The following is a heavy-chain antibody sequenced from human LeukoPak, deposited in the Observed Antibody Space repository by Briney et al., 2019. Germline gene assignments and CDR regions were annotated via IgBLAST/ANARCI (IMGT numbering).Heavy chain of an antibody. CDR2: ISYDGSNK. CDR3: ARSEWDFWSGYFDY. V-gene: IGHV3-30*04. D-gene: IGHD3-3*01. CDR1: GFTFSSYA. J-gene: IGHJ4*02. Sequence: GGSLRLSCAASGFTFSSYAMHWVRQAPGKGLEGVAVISYDGSNKYYADSVKGRFTISRDNAKNTLYLQMNSLRAEDTAVYYCARSEWDFWSGYFDYWGQGTLVTVSS.